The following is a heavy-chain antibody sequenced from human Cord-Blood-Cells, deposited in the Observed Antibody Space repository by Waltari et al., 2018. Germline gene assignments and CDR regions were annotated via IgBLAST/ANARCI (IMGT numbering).Heavy chain of an antibody. CDR2: ISSSSSYI. V-gene: IGHV3-21*01. J-gene: IGHJ2*01. D-gene: IGHD1-1*01. CDR1: GFTFSSYS. Sequence: EVQLVESGGGLVKPGGSLSLSCAASGFTFSSYSRNWVRQAPGKGLEWVSSISSSSSYIYYADSVKGRFTISRDNAKNSLYLQMNSLRAEDTAVYYCARDLPGEGWYFDLWGRGTLVTVSS. CDR3: ARDLPGEGWYFDL.